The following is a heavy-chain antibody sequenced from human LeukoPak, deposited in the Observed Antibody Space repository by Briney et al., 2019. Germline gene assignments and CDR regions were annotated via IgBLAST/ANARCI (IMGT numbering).Heavy chain of an antibody. CDR3: AREAGPYDFWSGYSH. V-gene: IGHV3-7*01. Sequence: PGGSLRLSCAASGFTFSGYWMNWVRQAPGKGLEWVADVKQDGSETYYVDSVKGRFTISRDNAKNSLYLQVNSLRAEDTAVYYCAREAGPYDFWSGYSHWGQGTLVAVSS. CDR1: GFTFSGYW. J-gene: IGHJ4*02. CDR2: VKQDGSET. D-gene: IGHD3-3*01.